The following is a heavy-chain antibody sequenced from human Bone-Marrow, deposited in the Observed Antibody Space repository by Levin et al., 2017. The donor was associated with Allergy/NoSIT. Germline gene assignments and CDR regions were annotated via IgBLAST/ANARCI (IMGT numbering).Heavy chain of an antibody. CDR2: FDPEDGET. D-gene: IGHD2-15*01. Sequence: ASVKVSCKVSGYTLTELSMHWVRQAPGKGLEWMGGFDPEDGETIYAQKFQGRVTMTEDTSTDTAYMELSSLRSEDTAVYYCATGGYCSGGSCYTGAFDSWGQGTMVTVSS. V-gene: IGHV1-24*01. CDR1: GYTLTELS. J-gene: IGHJ3*02. CDR3: ATGGYCSGGSCYTGAFDS.